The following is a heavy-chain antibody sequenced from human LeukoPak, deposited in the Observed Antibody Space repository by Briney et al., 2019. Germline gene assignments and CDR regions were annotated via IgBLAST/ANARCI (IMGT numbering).Heavy chain of an antibody. J-gene: IGHJ4*02. Sequence: GGSLRLSCAASGFTFSSYAMSWVRQAPGKGLEWVANIKQDGSEKYYVDSVKGRFTISRDNAKNSLYLQMNSLRAEDTAVYNCARQGSLWFGESREDYWGQGTLVTVSS. CDR2: IKQDGSEK. D-gene: IGHD3-10*01. V-gene: IGHV3-7*01. CDR1: GFTFSSYA. CDR3: ARQGSLWFGESREDY.